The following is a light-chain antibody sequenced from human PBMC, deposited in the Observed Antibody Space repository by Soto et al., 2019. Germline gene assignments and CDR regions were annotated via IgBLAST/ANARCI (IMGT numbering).Light chain of an antibody. CDR3: ASYTSSRVWG. CDR2: EVT. Sequence: QSVLTQPPSVSGSPGQSVTISCTGTSSDVGSYNRVSWYQQPPGTAPKLIIYEVTNRPSGVPVRFSGSKSANMASLTISGLQAEDEADYYCASYTSSRVWGFGGGTKLTVL. V-gene: IGLV2-18*02. CDR1: SSDVGSYNR. J-gene: IGLJ3*02.